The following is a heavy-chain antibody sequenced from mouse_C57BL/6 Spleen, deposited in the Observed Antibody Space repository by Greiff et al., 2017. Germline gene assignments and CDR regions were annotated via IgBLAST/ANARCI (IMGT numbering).Heavy chain of an antibody. V-gene: IGHV5-6*01. CDR1: GFTFSSYG. Sequence: DVHLVESGGDLVKPGGSLKLSCAASGFTFSSYGMSWVRQTPDKRLEWVATISSGGSYTYYPDSVKGRFTISRDNAKNTLYLQMSSLKSEDTAMYYCARGSSPYAMDYWGQGTSVTVSS. CDR2: ISSGGSYT. D-gene: IGHD1-1*01. CDR3: ARGSSPYAMDY. J-gene: IGHJ4*01.